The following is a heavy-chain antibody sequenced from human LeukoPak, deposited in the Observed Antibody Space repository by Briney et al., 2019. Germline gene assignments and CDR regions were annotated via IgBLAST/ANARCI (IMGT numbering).Heavy chain of an antibody. CDR3: ATRLTVVVTDHWYFDL. CDR1: GYTLTQLS. Sequence: ASVKVSSKVSGYTLTQLSMHWVRQAPGKGREWMGGFDPEDGETIYAQKFQGRVTMTEDTSTDTAYMELSSLRSEDTAVYYCATRLTVVVTDHWYFDLWGRGTLVTVSS. J-gene: IGHJ2*01. D-gene: IGHD2-21*02. CDR2: FDPEDGET. V-gene: IGHV1-24*01.